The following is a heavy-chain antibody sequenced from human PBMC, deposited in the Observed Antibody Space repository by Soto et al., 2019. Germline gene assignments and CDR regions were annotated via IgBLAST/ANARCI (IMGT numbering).Heavy chain of an antibody. Sequence: GGSLRLSCAGSGFTFGDSYMSWIRQAPGKGLEWLSYISPGSRYPAYADSVKGRFTIPRDNAKRSLYLQMMSLTAEDTAIYYCVRGGGGGLFDPWGQGTMVTVSS. D-gene: IGHD2-15*01. CDR1: GFTFGDSY. J-gene: IGHJ5*02. CDR3: VRGGGGGLFDP. V-gene: IGHV3-11*06. CDR2: ISPGSRYP.